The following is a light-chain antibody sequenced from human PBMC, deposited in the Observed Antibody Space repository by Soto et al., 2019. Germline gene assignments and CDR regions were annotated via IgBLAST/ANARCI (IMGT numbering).Light chain of an antibody. CDR3: LHDYNYPRT. CDR2: AAS. V-gene: IGKV1-6*01. Sequence: AIQMTQSHSSLSASVGDRVTMTCRASQGINNELAWYQQKPGKAPKLLIYAASNLNSGVPSRFSGSGSGTDFALTISSLQPEDFATYFCLHDYNYPRTFGQGTKGE. J-gene: IGKJ1*01. CDR1: QGINNE.